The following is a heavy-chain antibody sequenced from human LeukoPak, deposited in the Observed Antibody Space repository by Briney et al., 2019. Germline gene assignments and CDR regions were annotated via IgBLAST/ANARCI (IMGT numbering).Heavy chain of an antibody. Sequence: GSVKVSCKASGYTFTGYYMHWVRQAPGQGLEWMGWINPNSGGTNYAQKFQGRVTMTRDTSISTAYMELSRLGSDDTAVYYCAREGYCSSTSCYIYYYYYYMDVWGKGTTVTVSS. D-gene: IGHD2-2*02. CDR3: AREGYCSSTSCYIYYYYYYMDV. CDR2: INPNSGGT. V-gene: IGHV1-2*02. CDR1: GYTFTGYY. J-gene: IGHJ6*03.